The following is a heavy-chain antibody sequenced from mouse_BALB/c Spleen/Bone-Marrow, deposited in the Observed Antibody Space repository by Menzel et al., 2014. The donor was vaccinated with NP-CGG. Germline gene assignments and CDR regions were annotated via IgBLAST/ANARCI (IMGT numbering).Heavy chain of an antibody. CDR2: IWSGGST. Sequence: VKVEESGPGLVQPSQSLSITCTVSGFSLTSYGVHWIRQSPGKGLEWLGVIWSGGSTDYNAAFISRLSIGKDNSKSQVFFKMNSLQANDTAIYYCARNLLLRRAMDYWGQGTSVTVSS. J-gene: IGHJ4*01. CDR1: GFSLTSYG. V-gene: IGHV2-2*02. CDR3: ARNLLLRRAMDY. D-gene: IGHD1-1*01.